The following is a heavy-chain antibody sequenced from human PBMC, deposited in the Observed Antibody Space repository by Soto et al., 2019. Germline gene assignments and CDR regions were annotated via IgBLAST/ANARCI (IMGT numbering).Heavy chain of an antibody. CDR3: AKGQKWELPLDY. Sequence: EVQLLESGGGLVQPGGSLRLSCAASGFTFRSYAMSWVRQAPGKGLEWVSAFSGTTSSTYYADSVKGRFTISRDNSKNTLYLQLNSLKAENTALYYCAKGQKWELPLDYWGQEALVTVSS. D-gene: IGHD1-26*01. V-gene: IGHV3-23*01. CDR1: GFTFRSYA. J-gene: IGHJ4*02. CDR2: FSGTTSST.